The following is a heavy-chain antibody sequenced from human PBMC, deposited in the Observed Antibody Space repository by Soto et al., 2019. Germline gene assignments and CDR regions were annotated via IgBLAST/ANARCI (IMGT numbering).Heavy chain of an antibody. CDR3: TTDTRRISVFGVPWDS. Sequence: EVQLEESGEGPVEPGGSLRLSCAASGFTLSNAWMNWVRHTPGRGLEWVGRIKSRSDGGTPDYGAPVKGRFTISRDDSLNTVYLQMNSLTAEDTGVYYCTTDTRRISVFGVPWDSWGQGTLVTVSS. V-gene: IGHV3-15*01. D-gene: IGHD3-3*01. J-gene: IGHJ4*02. CDR2: IKSRSDGGTP. CDR1: GFTLSNAW.